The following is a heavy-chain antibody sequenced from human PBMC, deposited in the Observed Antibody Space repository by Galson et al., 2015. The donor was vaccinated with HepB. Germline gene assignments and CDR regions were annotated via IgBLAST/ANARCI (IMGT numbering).Heavy chain of an antibody. Sequence: SVKVSCKASGYTFTSYGISWVRQAPGQGLEWMGWISAYNGNTNYAQKLQGRVTMTTDTSTSTAYMELRSLRSDDTAVYYCAREGGAYSSSSGPGSWGQGTLVTASS. CDR1: GYTFTSYG. V-gene: IGHV1-18*01. CDR2: ISAYNGNT. D-gene: IGHD6-13*01. CDR3: AREGGAYSSSSGPGS. J-gene: IGHJ4*02.